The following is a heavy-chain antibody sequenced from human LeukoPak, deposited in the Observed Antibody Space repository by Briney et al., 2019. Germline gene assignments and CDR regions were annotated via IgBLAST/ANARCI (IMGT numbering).Heavy chain of an antibody. J-gene: IGHJ4*02. V-gene: IGHV3-30*18. CDR1: GFTFSSYG. D-gene: IGHD1-26*01. CDR3: AKDWIVGATGH. CDR2: ISYDGSNK. Sequence: GRSLRLSCAASGFTFSSYGMHWVRQAPGKGLEWVAVISYDGSNKYYADSVKGRFTISRDNSKNTLHLQMNSLRAEDTAVYYCAKDWIVGATGHWGQGTLVTVSS.